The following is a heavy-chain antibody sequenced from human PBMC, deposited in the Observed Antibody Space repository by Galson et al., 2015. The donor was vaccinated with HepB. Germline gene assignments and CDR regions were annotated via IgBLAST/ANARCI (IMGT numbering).Heavy chain of an antibody. CDR3: ARLLAAAGTDY. CDR2: IKQDGSEK. V-gene: IGHV3-7*01. J-gene: IGHJ4*02. CDR1: GFTFSSYW. D-gene: IGHD6-13*01. Sequence: SLRLSCAASGFTFSSYWMSWVRQAPGKGLEWVANIKQDGSEKYYVDSVKGRFTVSRDNSKNTLYLQMGSLRAEDMAVYYCARLLAAAGTDYWGPGTLVTVSS.